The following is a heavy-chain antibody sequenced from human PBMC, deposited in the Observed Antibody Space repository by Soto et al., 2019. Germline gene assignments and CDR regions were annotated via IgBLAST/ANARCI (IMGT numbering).Heavy chain of an antibody. V-gene: IGHV4-39*01. CDR1: DGSISSSSYY. J-gene: IGHJ4*02. Sequence: QLQLQESGPGLVKPSETLSLTCTVSDGSISSSSYYWGWIRQPPGKGLEWIGSIYYSGSTYYNPSLKSRVTISVDTSKNQFSLKLSSVTAADTAVYYCARLPYDFWSGYYSYFDYWGQGTLVTVSS. D-gene: IGHD3-3*01. CDR3: ARLPYDFWSGYYSYFDY. CDR2: IYYSGST.